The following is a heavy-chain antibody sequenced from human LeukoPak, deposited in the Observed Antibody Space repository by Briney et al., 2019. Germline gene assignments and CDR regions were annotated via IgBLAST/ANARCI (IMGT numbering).Heavy chain of an antibody. D-gene: IGHD6-13*01. Sequence: SETLSLTCTVSGDSISSYYWSWIRQPAGKGLEWIGRIYTSGSTNYNAPFKSRVTMSEDMSKNQFSLKLSSVTAADTAVYYCARDVYSNTAYYYYMDVWGKGTTVTVSS. J-gene: IGHJ6*03. CDR3: ARDVYSNTAYYYYMDV. CDR2: IYTSGST. CDR1: GDSISSYY. V-gene: IGHV4-4*07.